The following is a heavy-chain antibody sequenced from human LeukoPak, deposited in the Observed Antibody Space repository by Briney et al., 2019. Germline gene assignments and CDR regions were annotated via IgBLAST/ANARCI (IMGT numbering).Heavy chain of an antibody. D-gene: IGHD6-13*01. CDR1: GFTVGGYG. CDR3: ARDRSNSWTFDY. V-gene: IGHV3-30*03. Sequence: GGSLRLSCAASGFTVGGYGMHWVHQAPGKGLEWMAVISYDGSHIYYADSVKGRFTISRDGSKNTLYLQMNSLRTDDTAVYYCARDRSNSWTFDYWGQGTLVTVSS. CDR2: ISYDGSHI. J-gene: IGHJ4*02.